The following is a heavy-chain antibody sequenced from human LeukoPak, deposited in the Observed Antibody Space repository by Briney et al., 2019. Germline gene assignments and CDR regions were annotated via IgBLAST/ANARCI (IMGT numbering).Heavy chain of an antibody. CDR1: GGSISSYY. CDR3: ARWTYGAPPHWYFDL. V-gene: IGHV4-59*13. Sequence: SETLSLTCTVSGGSISSYYWTWIRQPPGKGLEYIGYIYYTGTTNYNPSLRSRVTMSVDTSKNQFSLKLSSVTAADTAVYYCARWTYGAPPHWYFDLWGRGTLVTVSS. D-gene: IGHD4-17*01. J-gene: IGHJ2*01. CDR2: IYYTGTT.